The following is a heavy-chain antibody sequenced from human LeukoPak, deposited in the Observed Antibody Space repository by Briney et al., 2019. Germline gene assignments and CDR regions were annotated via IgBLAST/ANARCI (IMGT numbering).Heavy chain of an antibody. V-gene: IGHV3-23*01. Sequence: QPGGSLRLSCAASGFTFRNYAMHWVRQAPGKGLEWVSAISGSGGSTYYADSVKGRFTISRDNSKNTLYLQMNSLRAEDTAVYYCAKAGYSSSWYYFDYWGQGTLVTVSS. CDR3: AKAGYSSSWYYFDY. J-gene: IGHJ4*02. CDR1: GFTFRNYA. D-gene: IGHD6-13*01. CDR2: ISGSGGST.